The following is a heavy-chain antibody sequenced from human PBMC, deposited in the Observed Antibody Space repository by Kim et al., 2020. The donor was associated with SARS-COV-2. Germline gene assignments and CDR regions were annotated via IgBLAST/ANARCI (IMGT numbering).Heavy chain of an antibody. J-gene: IGHJ6*02. D-gene: IGHD6-19*01. CDR1: GYTFTSYG. Sequence: ASVKVSCKASGYTFTSYGISWVRQAPGQGLEWMGWISAYNGNTNYAQKLQGRVTMTTDTSTSTAYMELRSLRSDDTAVYYCARDPYGQWLVNYYYYGMDVWGQGTTVTVSS. V-gene: IGHV1-18*04. CDR3: ARDPYGQWLVNYYYYGMDV. CDR2: ISAYNGNT.